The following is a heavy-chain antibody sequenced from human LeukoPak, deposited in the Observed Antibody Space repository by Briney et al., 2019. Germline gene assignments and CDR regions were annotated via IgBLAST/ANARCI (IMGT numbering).Heavy chain of an antibody. CDR2: ISYDGSNK. V-gene: IGHV3-30*01. D-gene: IGHD6-13*01. J-gene: IGHJ4*02. Sequence: GGSLRLSCAASGFTFSSYAMHWVRQAPGKGLEWVAVISYDGSNKYYADSVKGRFTISRDNSRNTLYLQMNSLRAEDTAVYYCARSFGSSSWGKDGGSGKFDYWGQGTLVTVSS. CDR3: ARSFGSSSWGKDGGSGKFDY. CDR1: GFTFSSYA.